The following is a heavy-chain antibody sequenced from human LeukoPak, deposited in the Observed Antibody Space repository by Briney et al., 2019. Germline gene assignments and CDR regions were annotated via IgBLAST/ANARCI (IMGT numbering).Heavy chain of an antibody. D-gene: IGHD3-3*01. Sequence: GGSLRLSCAASGFTFSSYSKNWVRQAPGKGLEWVSYISSSSSTIYYADSVKGRFTISRDNAKNSLYLQMNSLRAEDTAVYYCARVVKYYDFWSGYEPLFDYWGQGTLVTVSS. V-gene: IGHV3-48*01. CDR1: GFTFSSYS. J-gene: IGHJ4*02. CDR2: ISSSSSTI. CDR3: ARVVKYYDFWSGYEPLFDY.